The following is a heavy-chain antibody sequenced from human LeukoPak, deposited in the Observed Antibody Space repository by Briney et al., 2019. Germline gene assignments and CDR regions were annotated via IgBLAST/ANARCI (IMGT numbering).Heavy chain of an antibody. CDR1: GYTFTIHD. Sequence: ASVKVSCKASGYTFTIHDINWVRQAAGQGLEWMGWMNPDSGNTDFAQKFQGRVTMTRNTSISTAYMELSSLTSEDTAVYYCAVHLPGDYLDPWGQGTLVTVSS. V-gene: IGHV1-8*01. D-gene: IGHD4-17*01. J-gene: IGHJ5*02. CDR2: MNPDSGNT. CDR3: AVHLPGDYLDP.